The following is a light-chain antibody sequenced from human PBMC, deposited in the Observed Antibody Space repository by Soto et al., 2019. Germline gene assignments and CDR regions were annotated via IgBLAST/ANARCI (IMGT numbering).Light chain of an antibody. CDR3: QSYDSSLSGSV. V-gene: IGLV1-40*01. Sequence: QSVLTQPPSVSGAPGQRVTISCTGSSSNIGSRNDVHWYQQLPGTAPKLLIYGNSNRPSGVPDRFSASKSGTSASLAITGLQAEDEADYSCQSYDSSLSGSVFGGGTKLTVL. CDR2: GNS. CDR1: SSNIGSRND. J-gene: IGLJ2*01.